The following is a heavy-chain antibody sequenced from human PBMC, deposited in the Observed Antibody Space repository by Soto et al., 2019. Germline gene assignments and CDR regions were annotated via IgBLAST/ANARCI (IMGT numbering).Heavy chain of an antibody. V-gene: IGHV4-59*12. CDR2: IHYNGNT. J-gene: IGHJ5*02. D-gene: IGHD6-13*01. Sequence: SETLSLTCTVSGDSISSYSWSWIRQPPGKGLEWIGNIHYNGNTKYNPSLKSRVTISVDKSKNHFSLRLISVTAADTAVYFCVRVVWGVPAPGTSGWFDPWGQGTLVTVSS. CDR1: GDSISSYS. CDR3: VRVVWGVPAPGTSGWFDP.